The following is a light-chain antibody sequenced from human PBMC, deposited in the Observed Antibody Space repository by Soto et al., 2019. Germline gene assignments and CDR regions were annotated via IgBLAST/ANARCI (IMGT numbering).Light chain of an antibody. V-gene: IGLV2-23*01. CDR3: CSYAGSSTYV. CDR2: EGS. Sequence: QSALTQPASVSGSPGQSITISCTGTSSVVGSYNLVSWYQQHPGEAPKLIIYEGSKRPLGVSNRFSGSKSGNTASLTISGLQVEDEVDYYCCSYAGSSTYVFGIGTKVTVL. J-gene: IGLJ1*01. CDR1: SSVVGSYNL.